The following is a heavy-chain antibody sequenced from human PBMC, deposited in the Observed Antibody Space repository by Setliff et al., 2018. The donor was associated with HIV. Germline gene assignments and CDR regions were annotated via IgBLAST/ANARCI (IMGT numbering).Heavy chain of an antibody. CDR3: ARAPAHEHATGWYSSSNRFDP. CDR2: IIPLFGTA. V-gene: IGHV1-69*13. D-gene: IGHD6-19*01. Sequence: SVKVSCKAAGGTFSGHAINWVRQAPGQGVEWMGEIIPLFGTAHYAQRFQDRLTITADDSTSTAYMELSRLKSADTAVYYCARAPAHEHATGWYSSSNRFDPWGRGTLVTVSS. CDR1: GGTFSGHA. J-gene: IGHJ5*02.